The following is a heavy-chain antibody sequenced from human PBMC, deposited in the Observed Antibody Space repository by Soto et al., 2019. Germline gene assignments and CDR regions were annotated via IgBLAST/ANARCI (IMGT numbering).Heavy chain of an antibody. Sequence: QVQLVQSGAEVKKPGASVKVSCKASGYTFTSYDINWVRQATGPGLEWMGWMNPNSGNTGYAQKFKGRVTMTRNTSISTAYMELSSLRSEDTAVYYCARGGYCSSTSCYYYMDVWGKGTTVTVSS. CDR1: GYTFTSYD. CDR3: ARGGYCSSTSCYYYMDV. CDR2: MNPNSGNT. V-gene: IGHV1-8*01. D-gene: IGHD2-2*01. J-gene: IGHJ6*03.